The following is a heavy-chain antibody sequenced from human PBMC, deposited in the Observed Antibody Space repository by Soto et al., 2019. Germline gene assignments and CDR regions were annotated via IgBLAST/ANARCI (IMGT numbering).Heavy chain of an antibody. CDR3: AKDSVAWQWLDHFDY. CDR2: ISYDGSNK. CDR1: GFTFSSYG. D-gene: IGHD6-19*01. V-gene: IGHV3-30*18. J-gene: IGHJ4*02. Sequence: QVQLVESGGGVVQPGRSLRLSCAASGFTFSSYGMHWVRQAPGKGLEWVAVISYDGSNKYYADSVKGRFTISRDNSKNTLYLQMNSLRAEDTAVYYCAKDSVAWQWLDHFDYWGQGTLVTVSS.